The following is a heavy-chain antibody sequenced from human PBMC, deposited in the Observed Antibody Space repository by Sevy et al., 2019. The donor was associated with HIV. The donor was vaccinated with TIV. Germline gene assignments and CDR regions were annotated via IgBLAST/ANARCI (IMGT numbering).Heavy chain of an antibody. V-gene: IGHV1-24*01. J-gene: IGHJ4*02. D-gene: IGHD3-22*01. CDR3: ATTKDYYESSGDPFDY. Sequence: ASVKVSCKVSGYTLTQLSMHWVRLTPGKGLEWMASFDPEDAKTVYSQKFQGRLSMTEDTSTHTAYMELSILRSEDTAVYYCATTKDYYESSGDPFDYWGQGTLVTVSS. CDR1: GYTLTQLS. CDR2: FDPEDAKT.